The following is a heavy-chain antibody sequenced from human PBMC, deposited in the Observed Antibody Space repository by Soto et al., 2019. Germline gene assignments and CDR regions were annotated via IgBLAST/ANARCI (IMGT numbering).Heavy chain of an antibody. CDR2: ISAYNGGT. J-gene: IGHJ4*02. D-gene: IGHD6-19*01. CDR1: GYTFPSYG. V-gene: IGHV1-18*01. Sequence: ASVKVSCKASGYTFPSYGISWVRQAPGQGLEWMGWISAYNGGTNYAQRLQDRVTMTTDTSTSTAYMELRSLISDDTAVYYCARDTDEAGTMAYFDYWGQGTLVTVSS. CDR3: ARDTDEAGTMAYFDY.